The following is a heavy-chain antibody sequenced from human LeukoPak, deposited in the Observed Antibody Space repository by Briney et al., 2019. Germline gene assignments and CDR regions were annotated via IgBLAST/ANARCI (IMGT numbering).Heavy chain of an antibody. CDR1: GFTFSNAW. CDR3: ARDHNWAFDF. V-gene: IGHV3-48*01. CDR2: IRDSGAEM. D-gene: IGHD1-1*01. J-gene: IGHJ4*02. Sequence: GGNLRLSCAASGFTFSNAWMNWVRHAPGNGLEWLSNIRDSGAEMYYADSVKGRFTITRDNAKNSLYLQMDGLRVEDTAVYSCARDHNWAFDFWGQGTLVTVSS.